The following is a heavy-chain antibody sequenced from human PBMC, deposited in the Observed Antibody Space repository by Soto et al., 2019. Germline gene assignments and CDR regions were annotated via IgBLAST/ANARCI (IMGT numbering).Heavy chain of an antibody. J-gene: IGHJ6*02. CDR2: ISYDGSNK. Sequence: QVQLVESGGGVVQPGRSLRLSCAASGFTFSSYGMHWVRQAPGKGLEWVAVISYDGSNKYYADSVKGRFTISRDNSKNTLYLKMNSLRAEDTAVYYCAKDMANNWNYFRYYYGMDVWGQGTTVTVSS. CDR1: GFTFSSYG. CDR3: AKDMANNWNYFRYYYGMDV. D-gene: IGHD1-7*01. V-gene: IGHV3-30*18.